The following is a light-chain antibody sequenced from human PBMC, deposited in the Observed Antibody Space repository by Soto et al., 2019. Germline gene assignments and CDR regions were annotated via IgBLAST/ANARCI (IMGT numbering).Light chain of an antibody. CDR3: QQAHTFPWT. Sequence: DMQLTQSPSSVSASVGDRVTITCRASQDISTRLAWYQQKPGTAPKLLIYAASTSGSGVPSRFSGSRSGTDFSLTVSSLQSEDFATYFCQQAHTFPWTFGQGTKVDIK. V-gene: IGKV1-12*01. CDR2: AAS. J-gene: IGKJ1*01. CDR1: QDISTR.